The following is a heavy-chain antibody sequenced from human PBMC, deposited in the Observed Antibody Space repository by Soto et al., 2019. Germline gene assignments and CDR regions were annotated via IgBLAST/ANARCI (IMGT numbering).Heavy chain of an antibody. CDR1: GDSVSSNSAA. D-gene: IGHD7-27*01. V-gene: IGHV6-1*01. J-gene: IGHJ6*02. CDR2: TYYRSQWYN. CDR3: ARVYFLGMRTYKGMDV. Sequence: PSQTLSLTCAISGDSVSSNSAAWNWIRQSPSRGLEWLGRTYYRSQWYNDYAVSVKRRITINPDTSKNQFSLQLNSVTPEDTAVYYCARVYFLGMRTYKGMDVWGQGTTVNVS.